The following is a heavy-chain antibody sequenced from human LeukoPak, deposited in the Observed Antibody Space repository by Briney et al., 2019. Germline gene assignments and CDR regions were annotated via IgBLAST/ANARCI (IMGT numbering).Heavy chain of an antibody. Sequence: PGGSLRLSCAASGFTFSNYSMNWVRQAPGKGLEWVSCISSTSNYMYYADSVKGRFTISRDNVKNSLYLQMNSLRAEDTAVYYCARGGARLKWPLDFWGQGTLVTVSS. D-gene: IGHD2-15*01. CDR2: ISSTSNYM. J-gene: IGHJ4*02. CDR3: ARGGARLKWPLDF. V-gene: IGHV3-21*01. CDR1: GFTFSNYS.